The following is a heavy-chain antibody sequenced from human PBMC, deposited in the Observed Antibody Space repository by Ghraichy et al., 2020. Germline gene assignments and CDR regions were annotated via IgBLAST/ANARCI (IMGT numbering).Heavy chain of an antibody. CDR3: ARDPIYCSSTSCRPAGYYYYYGMDV. Sequence: GGSLRLSCAASGFTFSSYSMNWVRQAPGKGLEWVSSISSSSSYIYYADSVKGRFTISRDNAKNSLYLQMNSLRAEDTAVYYCARDPIYCSSTSCRPAGYYYYYGMDVWGQGTTVTVSS. CDR1: GFTFSSYS. V-gene: IGHV3-21*01. CDR2: ISSSSSYI. D-gene: IGHD2-2*01. J-gene: IGHJ6*02.